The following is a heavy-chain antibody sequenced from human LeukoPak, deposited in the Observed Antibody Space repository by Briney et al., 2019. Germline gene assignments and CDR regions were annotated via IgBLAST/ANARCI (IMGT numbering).Heavy chain of an antibody. CDR3: ARNSSMRALPDSPYNWFDP. J-gene: IGHJ5*02. Sequence: PSETLSLTCTVSGGSISSSSYYWGWIRQPPGKGLEWIGSIYYSGSTCYNPSLKSRVTLSIDTSKNQFSLKLTSVTAADTAVYFCARNSSMRALPDSPYNWFDPWGPGTLVTVSS. CDR1: GGSISSSSYY. V-gene: IGHV4-39*01. CDR2: IYYSGST. D-gene: IGHD2/OR15-2a*01.